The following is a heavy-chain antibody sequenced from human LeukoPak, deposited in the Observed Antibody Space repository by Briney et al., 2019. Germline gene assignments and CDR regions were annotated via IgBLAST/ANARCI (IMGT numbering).Heavy chain of an antibody. CDR1: KFTFSSYA. V-gene: IGHV3-64*01. D-gene: IGHD1-1*01. CDR2: ISTNGGTT. Sequence: GGSLILSCAASKFTFSSYAMHWVRQAPGKGLEYVSAISTNGGTTYYANSVKGRFTISRDNSKNTLYLQMGSLRAEDMAVYYCVRELGGSYLIDYWGQGTLVTVSS. CDR3: VRELGGSYLIDY. J-gene: IGHJ4*02.